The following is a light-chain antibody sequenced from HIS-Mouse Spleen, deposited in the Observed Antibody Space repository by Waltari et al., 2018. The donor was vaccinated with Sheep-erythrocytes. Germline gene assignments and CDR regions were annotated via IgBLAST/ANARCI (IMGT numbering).Light chain of an antibody. J-gene: IGLJ1*01. V-gene: IGLV2-11*01. CDR2: DAS. CDR1: SSDVGGYNY. Sequence: QSALTQPRSVSGSPGQSVTISCIGTSSDVGGYNYVSWYQQHPGKAPKLMIYDASKRPSGVPDRFSGSKSGNTASLTISGLQAEDEADYYCCSYAGSYNHVFATGTKVTVL. CDR3: CSYAGSYNHV.